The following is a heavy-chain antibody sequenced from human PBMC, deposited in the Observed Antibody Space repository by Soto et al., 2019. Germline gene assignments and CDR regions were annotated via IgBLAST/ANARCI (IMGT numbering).Heavy chain of an antibody. D-gene: IGHD6-6*01. CDR2: IYYNGIT. J-gene: IGHJ6*02. CDR1: GDSITNGDYY. CDR3: AKVEVAALYYYYGMDV. Sequence: PSETLSLTCVVSGDSITNGDYYWSWIRQPPGKDLEWIAYIYYNGITHYNPSLKSRVTISLDPSKNHFSLKMTSVTGADTAVYYCAKVEVAALYYYYGMDVWGQGTTVTVSS. V-gene: IGHV4-30-4*01.